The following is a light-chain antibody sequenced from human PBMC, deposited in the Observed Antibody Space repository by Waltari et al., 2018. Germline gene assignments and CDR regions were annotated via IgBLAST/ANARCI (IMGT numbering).Light chain of an antibody. CDR3: QQYKRLPVS. Sequence: IELTQSPGTLSLSPGERATLSCRASQSVSIYLAWYQQKPGQAPRLLIYHTSTMATGIAHRFISSSSAATFCLPISGRVPKDFTVYYCQQYKRLPVSFGQGTRVEIK. CDR1: QSVSIY. CDR2: HTS. J-gene: IGKJ1*01. V-gene: IGKV3-20*01.